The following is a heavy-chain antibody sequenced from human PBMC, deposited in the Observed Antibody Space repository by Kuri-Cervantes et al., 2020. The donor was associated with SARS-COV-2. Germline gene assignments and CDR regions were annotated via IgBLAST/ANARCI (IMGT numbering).Heavy chain of an antibody. D-gene: IGHD3-9*01. CDR3: AKGRHYDILTGYLDDYNGMDV. Sequence: GSLRLSCAVYGWSFIGYYWSWIRQPPGKGLEWIGEINHSGSTNYNPSLKSRVTISVDTSKNQFSLKLSSVTAADTAVYYRAKGRHYDILTGYLDDYNGMDVWGQGTTVTVSS. CDR1: GWSFIGYY. V-gene: IGHV4-34*01. J-gene: IGHJ6*02. CDR2: INHSGST.